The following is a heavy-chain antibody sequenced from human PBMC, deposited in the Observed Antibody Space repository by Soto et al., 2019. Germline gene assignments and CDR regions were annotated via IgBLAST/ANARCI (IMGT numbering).Heavy chain of an antibody. CDR3: ARSGYSYGPNPLLY. CDR2: IYYSGST. Sequence: QVQLQESGPGLVKPSQTLSLTCTVSGGSISSGGYYWSWIRQHPGKGLEWIGYIYYSGSTYYNPSRQSRVTISVDPSKNQFSLKLSSVTAAATAVYYCARSGYSYGPNPLLYWGQGTLVTVSS. CDR1: GGSISSGGYY. D-gene: IGHD5-18*01. V-gene: IGHV4-31*03. J-gene: IGHJ4*02.